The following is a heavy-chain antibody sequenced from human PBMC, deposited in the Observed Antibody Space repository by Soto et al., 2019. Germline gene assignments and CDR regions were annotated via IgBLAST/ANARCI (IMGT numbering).Heavy chain of an antibody. CDR3: ATTNCSSTSCYDAYYYGMDV. Sequence: QVQLVQSGAEVKKPGSSVKVSCKASGGTFSSYAISWVRQAPGQGLEWMGGLIPIFGTANYAQKFQGRVTNTADKSTSTAYMELSSLRSEDTAVYYCATTNCSSTSCYDAYYYGMDVWGQGTTVTVSS. J-gene: IGHJ6*02. D-gene: IGHD2-2*01. V-gene: IGHV1-69*06. CDR2: LIPIFGTA. CDR1: GGTFSSYA.